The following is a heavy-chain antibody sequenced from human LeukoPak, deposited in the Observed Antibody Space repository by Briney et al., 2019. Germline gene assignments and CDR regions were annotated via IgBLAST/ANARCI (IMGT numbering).Heavy chain of an antibody. Sequence: KASETLSLTCAVYGGSFSGYYWSWIRQPPGKGLEWIGEINHSGSTNYNPSLKSRVTISVDTSKNQFSLKLSSVTAADTAVYYCARARGRYFDWTLSYYFDYWGQGTLVTVSS. CDR2: INHSGST. CDR3: ARARGRYFDWTLSYYFDY. CDR1: GGSFSGYY. D-gene: IGHD3-9*01. V-gene: IGHV4-34*01. J-gene: IGHJ4*02.